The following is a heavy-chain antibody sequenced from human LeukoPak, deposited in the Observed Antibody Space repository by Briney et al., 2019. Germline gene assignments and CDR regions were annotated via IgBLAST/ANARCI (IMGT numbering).Heavy chain of an antibody. V-gene: IGHV4-4*02. CDR1: GGSISGSNW. CDR2: IYHSGST. J-gene: IGHJ4*02. Sequence: SETLSLTCAVSGGSISGSNWWSWVRQPPGKGLEWIGEIYHSGSTYYNPSLKSRVTISVDTSKNQFSLKLSSVTAADTAVYYCARHQDYYDSSGYFAYWGQGTLVTVSS. D-gene: IGHD3-22*01. CDR3: ARHQDYYDSSGYFAY.